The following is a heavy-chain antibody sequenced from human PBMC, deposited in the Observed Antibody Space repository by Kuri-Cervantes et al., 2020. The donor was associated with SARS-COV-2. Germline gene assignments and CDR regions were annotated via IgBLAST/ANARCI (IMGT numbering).Heavy chain of an antibody. V-gene: IGHV1-69*06. Sequence: SVKVSCKASGGTFSSYAISWVRQAPGQGLEWMGGIIPIFGTANYAQKFQGRVTITADKSTSTAYMELSSLRSEDTAVYYCAKDYTEWRLGVYHYYGMDVWGQGTTVTVSS. D-gene: IGHD3-16*01. CDR2: IIPIFGTA. CDR1: GGTFSSYA. J-gene: IGHJ6*02. CDR3: AKDYTEWRLGVYHYYGMDV.